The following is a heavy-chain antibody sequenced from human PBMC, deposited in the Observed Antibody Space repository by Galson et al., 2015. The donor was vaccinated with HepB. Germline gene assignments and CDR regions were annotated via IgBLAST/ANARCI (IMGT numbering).Heavy chain of an antibody. CDR1: GFTFSDYT. Sequence: SLRLSCAASGFTFSDYTYNWVRQAPGKGLEWVSYINSAGSYIFYADSVKGRFTISRDNAKNSLYLQMNSLRAEDTAVYYCARREARTYYHAMDVWGQGRTVTVAS. CDR3: ARREARTYYHAMDV. CDR2: INSAGSYI. V-gene: IGHV3-21*01. J-gene: IGHJ6*02. D-gene: IGHD5-12*01.